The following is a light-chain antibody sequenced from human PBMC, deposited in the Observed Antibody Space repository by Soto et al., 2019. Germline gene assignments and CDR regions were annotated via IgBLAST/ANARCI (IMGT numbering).Light chain of an antibody. V-gene: IGKV4-1*01. CDR1: QSVLSTSNNKNY. Sequence: DTVMTQSPDSLAVSLGERATINCKSSQSVLSTSNNKNYLAWYQQKPGQPPKLLIYWASTRESGVPDRFSGSGSGKDFTLNIGSLQAEDVALYYCQQYHSTPAITFAQGTRLEIK. CDR2: WAS. J-gene: IGKJ5*01. CDR3: QQYHSTPAIT.